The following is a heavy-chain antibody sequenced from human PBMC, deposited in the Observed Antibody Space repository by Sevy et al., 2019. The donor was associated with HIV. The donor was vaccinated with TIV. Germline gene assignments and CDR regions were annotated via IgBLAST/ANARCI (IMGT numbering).Heavy chain of an antibody. D-gene: IGHD3-10*01. Sequence: ASVKVSCKASGYTFTSKYMHWVRPAPGQGLEWMGIINPSGGRTNYAQKFQGRVTVTRDTSTSTVYMKWTSLRSEDMAWYCWARSSRVYVGSASFTEDPWGRGTVVIVS. CDR3: ARSSRVYVGSASFTEDP. CDR1: GYTFTSKY. CDR2: INPSGGRT. J-gene: IGHJ5*02. V-gene: IGHV1-46*01.